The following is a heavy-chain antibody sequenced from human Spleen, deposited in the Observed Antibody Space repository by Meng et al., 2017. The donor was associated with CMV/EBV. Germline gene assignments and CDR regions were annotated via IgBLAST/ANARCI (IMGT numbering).Heavy chain of an antibody. CDR2: IKSKTDGGTT. CDR3: ATERGGY. V-gene: IGHV3-15*01. Sequence: GESLKISCAISGFAFSDHYMRWVRQAPGKGLEWVGRIKSKTDGGTTDYAAPVKGRFTISRDDSKNTLYLQMNSLKTEDTALYYCATERGGYWGQGTLVTVSS. J-gene: IGHJ4*02. CDR1: GFAFSDHY. D-gene: IGHD3-16*01.